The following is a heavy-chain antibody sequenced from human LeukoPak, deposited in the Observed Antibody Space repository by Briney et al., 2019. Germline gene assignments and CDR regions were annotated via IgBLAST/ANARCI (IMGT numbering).Heavy chain of an antibody. CDR3: AKDRGVWFGESGPNYFDY. V-gene: IGHV3-23*01. J-gene: IGHJ4*02. Sequence: GGTLRLSCAASGFTFSSYGMSWVRQAPGKGLEWVSAISGSGGSTYYAGSVKGRFTISRDNSKNTLYLKMNSLRAEDTAVYYCAKDRGVWFGESGPNYFDYWGQGTLVTVSS. CDR2: ISGSGGST. D-gene: IGHD3-10*01. CDR1: GFTFSSYG.